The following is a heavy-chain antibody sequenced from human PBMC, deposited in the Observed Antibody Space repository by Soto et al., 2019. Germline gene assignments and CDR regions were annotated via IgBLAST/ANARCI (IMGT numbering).Heavy chain of an antibody. CDR3: ERDLHSEGYCDY. CDR1: GFTFSSYG. Sequence: QAQLVESGGGVVQPGRSLRLSCAASGFTFSSYGMHWVRQAPGKGLEWVAVIWYDGSNKYYADSVKGRFTISRDNSKNTLYLQMNSLRAEDTAVYYCERDLHSEGYCDYWGQGTLVTVSS. V-gene: IGHV3-33*01. CDR2: IWYDGSNK. D-gene: IGHD3-3*02. J-gene: IGHJ4*02.